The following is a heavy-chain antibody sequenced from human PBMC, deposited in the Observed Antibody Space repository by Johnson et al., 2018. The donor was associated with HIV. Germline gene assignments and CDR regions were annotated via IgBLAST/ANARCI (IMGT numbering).Heavy chain of an antibody. CDR3: ARDTSGEGRAFDI. CDR2: IKHDGSEK. Sequence: VQLMESGGHLVQPGGSLRLSCADSGFTFSSYWMSWVRQAPGKGLEWVANIKHDGSEKYYVDSVKGRFSISRDNAKNSLDLQMNSLRAEDPAVYYWARDTSGEGRAFDIWGQGTMVTVSS. CDR1: GFTFSSYW. J-gene: IGHJ3*02. V-gene: IGHV3-7*05. D-gene: IGHD3-10*01.